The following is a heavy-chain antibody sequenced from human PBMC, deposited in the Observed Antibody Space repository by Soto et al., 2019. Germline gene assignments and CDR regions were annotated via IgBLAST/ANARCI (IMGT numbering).Heavy chain of an antibody. CDR3: ARWTALFDF. J-gene: IGHJ4*02. V-gene: IGHV4-59*01. D-gene: IGHD2-21*02. CDR2: IYYSGST. CDR1: GGSISSYY. Sequence: QVQLQESGPGLVKPSETLSLTCTVSGGSISSYYWSWIRQPPGKGLEWIGYIYYSGSTNYNPALKSRLTISVDTSKNQFSLKLISVTAADLAVYYCARWTALFDFWGPGILVTDSS.